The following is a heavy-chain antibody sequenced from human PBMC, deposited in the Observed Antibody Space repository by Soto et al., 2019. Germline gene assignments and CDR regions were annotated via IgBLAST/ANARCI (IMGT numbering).Heavy chain of an antibody. D-gene: IGHD3-22*01. CDR3: AKDLSGYYVSPDY. J-gene: IGHJ4*02. CDR1: GFTFDDYA. CDR2: ISWNSGSI. V-gene: IGHV3-9*01. Sequence: PGGSLRLSCAASGFTFDDYAMHWVRQAPGKGLEWVSGISWNSGSIGYADSVKGRFTISRDNAKNSLYLQMNSLRAEDTALYYCAKDLSGYYVSPDYWGQGTLVTVSS.